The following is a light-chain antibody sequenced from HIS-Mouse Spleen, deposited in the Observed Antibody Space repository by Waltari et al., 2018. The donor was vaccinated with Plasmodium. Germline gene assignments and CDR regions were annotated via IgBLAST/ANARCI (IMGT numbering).Light chain of an antibody. CDR1: SSDAGGYNY. J-gene: IGLJ3*02. Sequence: QSALTQPASVSGSPGQSITISCTGTSSDAGGYNYVSWYQQHPGKAPKLMIYEVSNRPSGGSNRFSGPNSGNTASLTIALLQAEDEADYYCSSYTSSSTREVFGGGTKLTVL. CDR3: SSYTSSSTREV. V-gene: IGLV2-14*01. CDR2: EVS.